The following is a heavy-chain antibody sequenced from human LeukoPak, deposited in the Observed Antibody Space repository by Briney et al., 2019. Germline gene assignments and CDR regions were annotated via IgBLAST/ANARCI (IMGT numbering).Heavy chain of an antibody. CDR1: GGTFSSYA. D-gene: IGHD3-22*01. CDR2: IIPIFGTA. J-gene: IGHJ4*02. V-gene: IGHV1-69*06. CDR3: ATVTYYYDSSGYYYFDY. Sequence: ASVKVSCKASGGTFSSYAISWVRQAPGQGLEWMGGIIPIFGTANYAQKFQGRVTMTEDTSTDTAYMELSSLRSEDTAVYYCATVTYYYDSSGYYYFDYWGQGTLVTVSS.